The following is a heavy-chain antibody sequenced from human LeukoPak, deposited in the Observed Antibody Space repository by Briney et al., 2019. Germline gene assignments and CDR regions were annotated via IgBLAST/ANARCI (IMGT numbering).Heavy chain of an antibody. Sequence: SETLSLTCAVYGGSFSGYYWSWIRQPPGKGLEWIGEINHSGSTNYNPSLKSRVTISVDTSKNQLSLKLSSVTAADTAVYYCARDPRITVIVVVILPRWAWFDPWGQGTLVTVSS. CDR3: ARDPRITVIVVVILPRWAWFDP. CDR1: GGSFSGYY. D-gene: IGHD3-22*01. CDR2: INHSGST. J-gene: IGHJ5*02. V-gene: IGHV4-34*01.